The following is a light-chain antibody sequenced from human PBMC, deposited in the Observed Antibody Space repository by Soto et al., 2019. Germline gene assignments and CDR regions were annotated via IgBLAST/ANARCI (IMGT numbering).Light chain of an antibody. J-gene: IGLJ1*01. V-gene: IGLV2-14*03. Sequence: QSVLTQPASVSGSPGQSITISCTGTSSDVGGYNYVSWYQQHPGKAPKLMIYGVIKRPSGVPDRFSGSKSGTSASLAISGLQSEDEADYYCAAWDNSLSTFYVFGTGTKVTVL. CDR1: SSDVGGYNY. CDR3: AAWDNSLSTFYV. CDR2: GVI.